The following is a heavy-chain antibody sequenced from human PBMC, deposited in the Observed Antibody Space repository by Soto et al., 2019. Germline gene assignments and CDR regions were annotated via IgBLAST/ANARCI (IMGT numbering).Heavy chain of an antibody. CDR3: ARFMVAGSANAFDI. CDR2: IYHSGST. D-gene: IGHD6-19*01. Sequence: QVQLQESGPGLVKPSETLSLTCAVSGGSISSSNWWSWVRQPPGKGLEWIGEIYHSGSTNYNPSLKSRVTRAVDKSKNQFSLKLSSVTAADTAVYDCARFMVAGSANAFDIWGQGTMVTVSS. CDR1: GGSISSSNW. J-gene: IGHJ3*02. V-gene: IGHV4-4*02.